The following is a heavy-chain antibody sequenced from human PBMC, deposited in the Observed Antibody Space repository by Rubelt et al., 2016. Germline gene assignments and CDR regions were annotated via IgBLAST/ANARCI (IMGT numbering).Heavy chain of an antibody. D-gene: IGHD3-22*01. Sequence: QLQESGPGLVKPSQTLSLTCAVSGGSISSGGYSWSWIRQPPGKGLEWIGYIYHSGSTYYNPSLKSRVTISVDRSKNQFSLKLSSVTAADTAVYYCARAELNYYDSSGLPHAFDIWGQGTMVTVSS. V-gene: IGHV4-30-2*01. CDR3: ARAELNYYDSSGLPHAFDI. CDR1: GGSISSGGYS. CDR2: IYHSGST. J-gene: IGHJ3*02.